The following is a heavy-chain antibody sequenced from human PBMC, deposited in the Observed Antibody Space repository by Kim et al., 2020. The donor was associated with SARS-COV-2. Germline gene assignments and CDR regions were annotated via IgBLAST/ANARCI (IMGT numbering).Heavy chain of an antibody. D-gene: IGHD1-7*01. Sequence: NYNPSLKSRVTISVDTSKTQFSLKLSSVTAADTAVYYCASGTTRRYDFDYWGQGTLVTVSS. CDR3: ASGTTRRYDFDY. V-gene: IGHV4-59*09. J-gene: IGHJ4*02.